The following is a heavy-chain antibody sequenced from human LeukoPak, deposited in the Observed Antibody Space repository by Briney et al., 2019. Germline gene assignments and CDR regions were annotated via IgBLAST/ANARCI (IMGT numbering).Heavy chain of an antibody. D-gene: IGHD6-19*01. CDR3: AMGVGAPEDLAVAADFDY. Sequence: WASVKVSCKASGYTFTSYDINWVRQATGQGLEWMGWMNPNSGNTGYAQKFQGRVTMTRNTSISTAYMELSSLRSEDTAVYYCAMGVGAPEDLAVAADFDYWGQGTLVTVSS. V-gene: IGHV1-8*01. CDR2: MNPNSGNT. J-gene: IGHJ4*02. CDR1: GYTFTSYD.